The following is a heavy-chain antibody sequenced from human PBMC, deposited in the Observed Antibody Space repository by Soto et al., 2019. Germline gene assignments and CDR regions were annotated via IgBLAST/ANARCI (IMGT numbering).Heavy chain of an antibody. V-gene: IGHV1-69*01. D-gene: IGHD5-18*01. J-gene: IGHJ6*02. CDR2: IIPIFGTA. CDR3: ARGPGYSYGYNRYGMDV. CDR1: GGTFSSYA. Sequence: QVQLVQSGAEVKKPGSSVKVSYKASGGTFSSYAISWVRQAPGQGLEWMGGIIPIFGTANYAQKFQGRVTITADESTSTAYMELSSLRSEDTAVYYCARGPGYSYGYNRYGMDVWGQGTTVTVSS.